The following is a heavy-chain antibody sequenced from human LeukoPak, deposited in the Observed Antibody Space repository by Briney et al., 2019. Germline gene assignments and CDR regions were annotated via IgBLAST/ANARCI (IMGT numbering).Heavy chain of an antibody. CDR2: INPNSGDT. V-gene: IGHV1-2*02. CDR1: GYTFTSYG. D-gene: IGHD2-15*01. CDR3: ASGYCSGGPCYVYDY. J-gene: IGHJ4*02. Sequence: ASVKVSCKASGYTFTSYGISWVRQAPGQGLVWMGWINPNSGDTNYAQEFQGRVTMTRDTSISTAYMELSRLKPDDTAVYYCASGYCSGGPCYVYDYWGQGTLVTVSS.